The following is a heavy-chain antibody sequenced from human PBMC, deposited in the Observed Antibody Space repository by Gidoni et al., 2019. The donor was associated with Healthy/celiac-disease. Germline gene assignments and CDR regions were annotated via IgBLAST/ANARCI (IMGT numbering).Heavy chain of an antibody. CDR1: GFTFSSYA. V-gene: IGHV3-30-3*01. J-gene: IGHJ4*02. Sequence: QVQLVESGGGVVQPGRSLRISCAASGFTFSSYAMNWVRKAPCKGLEWVAVISYDGSNKYYAYSVKGRFTISRDNSKNTLYLQMNSLRAEDTAVYYCARVWRKGHCSSTSCYNYFDYWGQGTLVTVSS. CDR2: ISYDGSNK. D-gene: IGHD2-2*02. CDR3: ARVWRKGHCSSTSCYNYFDY.